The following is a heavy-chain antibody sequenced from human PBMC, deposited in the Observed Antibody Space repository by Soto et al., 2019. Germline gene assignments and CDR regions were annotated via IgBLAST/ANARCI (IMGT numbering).Heavy chain of an antibody. CDR1: GYTFTRYF. Sequence: QVQLVQSGAEVKKPGASVKVSCKASGYTFTRYFMHWVRQAPGQGLEWMAMINPSGGATNYAPKFRGSVSMSRDTSTNTVYLDLIRRTSDETAVYYCAREGTTVVTQKGWDYWGQGTLVTVSS. CDR2: INPSGGAT. J-gene: IGHJ4*02. CDR3: AREGTTVVTQKGWDY. V-gene: IGHV1-46*01. D-gene: IGHD4-17*01.